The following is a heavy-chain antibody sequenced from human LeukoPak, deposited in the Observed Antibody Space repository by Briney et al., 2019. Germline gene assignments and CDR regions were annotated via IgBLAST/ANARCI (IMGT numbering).Heavy chain of an antibody. CDR2: INHSGST. J-gene: IGHJ4*02. D-gene: IGHD3-22*01. V-gene: IGHV4-34*01. CDR1: GGSFSGYY. CDR3: ARAGTYYYDSSAPSFDY. Sequence: PSETLSLTCAVYGGSFSGYYWSWIRQPPGKGLEWIGEINHSGSTNYNPSLKSRVTISVDTSKNQFSLKLSSVTAADTAVYYCARAGTYYYDSSAPSFDYWGQGTLVTVSS.